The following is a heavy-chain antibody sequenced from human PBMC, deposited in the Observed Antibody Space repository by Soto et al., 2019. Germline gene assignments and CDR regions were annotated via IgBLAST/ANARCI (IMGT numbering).Heavy chain of an antibody. Sequence: EVQLVESGGDLVQRGGSLRLSCVASGFTFSVYSMNWVHQAPGKGLEWFSYITSDTKTIKYADSVKGRFTISRDNANNSVYLQMNSLRDEDTAVYYCARSVEGHFDYWGQGTVVTVSS. V-gene: IGHV3-48*02. J-gene: IGHJ4*02. D-gene: IGHD6-19*01. CDR1: GFTFSVYS. CDR2: ITSDTKTI. CDR3: ARSVEGHFDY.